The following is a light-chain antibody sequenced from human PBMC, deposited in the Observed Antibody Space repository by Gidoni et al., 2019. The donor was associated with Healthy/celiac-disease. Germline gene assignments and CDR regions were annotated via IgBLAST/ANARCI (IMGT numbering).Light chain of an antibody. CDR3: QQYYSIST. CDR1: QSVLYSSNNKNY. Sequence: IVMTQSPDSLAVSLGERATINCKSSQSVLYSSNNKNYLAWYQQKPGQPPKLLIYWASTRESGVPDRFSGSGSGTDFTLTISSLQAEDVAVYYCQQYYSISTFGQGTKVEIK. CDR2: WAS. J-gene: IGKJ1*01. V-gene: IGKV4-1*01.